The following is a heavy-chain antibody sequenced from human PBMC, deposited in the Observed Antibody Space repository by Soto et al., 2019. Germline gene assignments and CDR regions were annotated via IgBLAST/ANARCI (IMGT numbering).Heavy chain of an antibody. V-gene: IGHV3-23*01. CDR1: GFTFSSYA. J-gene: IGHJ6*02. CDR3: EKDQKWLARGRDYGMDV. CDR2: ISGSGGST. D-gene: IGHD5-12*01. Sequence: GGSLRLSCAASGFTFSSYAMSWVRQAPGKGLEWVSAISGSGGSTYYADSVKGRFTISRDNSKNTLYLQMNSLRAEDAAVYYCEKDQKWLARGRDYGMDVWGQGTPVTVSS.